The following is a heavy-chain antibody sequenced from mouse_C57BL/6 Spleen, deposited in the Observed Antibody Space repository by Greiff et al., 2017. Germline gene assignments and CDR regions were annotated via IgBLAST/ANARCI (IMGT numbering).Heavy chain of an antibody. CDR2: ISSGGSYT. CDR1: GFTFSSYG. J-gene: IGHJ4*01. CDR3: ARHRGYGSSFYAMDY. D-gene: IGHD1-1*01. V-gene: IGHV5-6*01. Sequence: EVQVVESGGDLVKPGGSLKLSCAASGFTFSSYGMSWVRQTPDKRLEWVATISSGGSYTYYPDSMKGRFTISRDNAKNTLYLQRSSLKSEDTAMYYCARHRGYGSSFYAMDYWGQGTSVTVSS.